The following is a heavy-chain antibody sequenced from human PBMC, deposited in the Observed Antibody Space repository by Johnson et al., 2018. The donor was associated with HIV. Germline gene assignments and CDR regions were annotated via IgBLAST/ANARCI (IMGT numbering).Heavy chain of an antibody. D-gene: IGHD5-18*01. J-gene: IGHJ3*02. Sequence: QVQLVESGGGLVKPGGSLRLSCAGSGFTFSDHYMSWVRQAPGKGLEWVSYISSSGSTIYYADSVKGRFTISRDNAKNSLYLQMNSLRAENMAVYYCARGQGGIQLWFDGFDIWGQGTMVTVSS. CDR1: GFTFSDHY. CDR2: ISSSGSTI. V-gene: IGHV3-11*04. CDR3: ARGQGGIQLWFDGFDI.